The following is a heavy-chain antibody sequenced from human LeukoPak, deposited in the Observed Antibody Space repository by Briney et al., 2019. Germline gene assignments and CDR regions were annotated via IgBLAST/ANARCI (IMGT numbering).Heavy chain of an antibody. D-gene: IGHD6-6*01. Sequence: AGGSLRLSCPASGFTFSSYAMSWVRQAPGKGLEWVSAISGSGGSTYYADSVKGRFTISRDNSKNTLYLQMNSLRAEDTAVYYCAKAVSSKDYFDYWGQGTLVTVSS. CDR2: ISGSGGST. V-gene: IGHV3-23*01. CDR1: GFTFSSYA. J-gene: IGHJ4*02. CDR3: AKAVSSKDYFDY.